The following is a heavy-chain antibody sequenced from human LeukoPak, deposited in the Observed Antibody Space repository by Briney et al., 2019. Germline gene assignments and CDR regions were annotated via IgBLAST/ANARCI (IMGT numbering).Heavy chain of an antibody. D-gene: IGHD3-16*01. Sequence: SETLSLTCTVSGGFINNKNYYWGWIRQPPGKGLAWIGSAYYSGSAYYNPSVRSRVTISVDTSKNQFSLKLSSVTAADTAIYYCARLYRGTTVDYWGQGTLVTVSS. CDR1: GGFINNKNYY. J-gene: IGHJ4*02. CDR2: AYYSGSA. V-gene: IGHV4-39*01. CDR3: ARLYRGTTVDY.